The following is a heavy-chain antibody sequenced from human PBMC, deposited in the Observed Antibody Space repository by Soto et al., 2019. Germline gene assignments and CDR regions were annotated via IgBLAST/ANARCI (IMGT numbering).Heavy chain of an antibody. J-gene: IGHJ6*02. CDR1: GFTFSSFA. CDR3: AKTRGDMLYAISVYGMDV. D-gene: IGHD2-8*01. CDR2: ISGSADST. Sequence: EVQLLESGGGLVQPEGSLRLSCAASGFTFSSFALNWVRQAPGKGLEWVSLISGSADSTFYADSVKGRFTISRDNSKKMLYLKINSLRAEDTAVYYCAKTRGDMLYAISVYGMDVWGQGTTVNVSS. V-gene: IGHV3-23*01.